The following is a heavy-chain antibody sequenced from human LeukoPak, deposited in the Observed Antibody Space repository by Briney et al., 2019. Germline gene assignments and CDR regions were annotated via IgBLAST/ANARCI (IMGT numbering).Heavy chain of an antibody. CDR3: AKTDRRDSSGYQDY. D-gene: IGHD3-22*01. Sequence: GGSLRLSCAASGFTFSSYAMSWVRQAPGKGLEWVSAISGSGGSTYYADSVKGRFTISRDNSKNTLYLQMNSLRAEDTAVYYCAKTDRRDSSGYQDYWGQGTLVTVSS. V-gene: IGHV3-23*01. CDR2: ISGSGGST. CDR1: GFTFSSYA. J-gene: IGHJ4*02.